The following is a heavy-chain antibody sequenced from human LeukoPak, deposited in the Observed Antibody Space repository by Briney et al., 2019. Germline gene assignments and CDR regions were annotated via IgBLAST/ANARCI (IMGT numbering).Heavy chain of an antibody. J-gene: IGHJ4*02. CDR3: TTDVEWYYDFWSGYSY. Sequence: AGGSLRLSCAASGFTFSNAWMSRVRQAPGKGLEWVGRIKSKTDGGTTDYAAPVKGRFTISRDDSKNTLYLQMNSLKTEDTAVYYCTTDVEWYYDFWSGYSYWGQGTLVTVSS. CDR2: IKSKTDGGTT. V-gene: IGHV3-15*01. D-gene: IGHD3-3*01. CDR1: GFTFSNAW.